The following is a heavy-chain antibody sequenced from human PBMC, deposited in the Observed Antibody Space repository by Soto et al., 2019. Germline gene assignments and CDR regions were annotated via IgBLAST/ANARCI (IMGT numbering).Heavy chain of an antibody. J-gene: IGHJ6*02. V-gene: IGHV3-7*01. Sequence: WWSLRLSCAASGFTFSTYWMNWFCQAPGKGLEWVANIKQDGSEKYYVDSVKGRFAISRDNAKDSLFLQMNNLRAEDTAVYYCVRDWSTFWGMDVWGQGTTVTVSS. CDR3: VRDWSTFWGMDV. CDR1: GFTFSTYW. CDR2: IKQDGSEK.